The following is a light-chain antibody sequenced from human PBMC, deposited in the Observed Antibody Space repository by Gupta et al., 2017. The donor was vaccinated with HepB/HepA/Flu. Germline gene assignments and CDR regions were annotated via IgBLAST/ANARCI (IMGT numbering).Light chain of an antibody. CDR1: SSDVGRYNR. CDR2: EVS. V-gene: IGLV2-18*02. CDR3: SSYTSSSTYV. J-gene: IGLJ1*01. Sequence: QSALTQPPSVSGSPGQSVTISCTGTSSDVGRYNRVSWYQQSPGTAPKLMISEVSNRPSGVPDRFSGSRSANTASLTISGLQAEDEADYYCSSYTSSSTYVFGTGTKVTV.